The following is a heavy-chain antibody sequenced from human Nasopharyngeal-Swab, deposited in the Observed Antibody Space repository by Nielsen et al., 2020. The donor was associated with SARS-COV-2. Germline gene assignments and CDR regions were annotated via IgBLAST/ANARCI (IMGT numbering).Heavy chain of an antibody. V-gene: IGHV3-48*01. J-gene: IGHJ4*01. CDR1: GFIFSSYS. CDR3: ARDRYLAR. Sequence: GESLKISCVASGFIFSSYSINWVRQAPGKGLEWISYISGSGTIYYTDSVKGRFTISRDNAKNSLYLQMNSLRAEDTALYYCARDRYLARWGHGTLVTVSS. CDR2: ISGSGTI. D-gene: IGHD3-16*02.